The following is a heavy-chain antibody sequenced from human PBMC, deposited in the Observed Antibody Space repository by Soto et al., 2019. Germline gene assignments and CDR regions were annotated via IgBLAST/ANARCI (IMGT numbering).Heavy chain of an antibody. D-gene: IGHD3-3*01. J-gene: IGHJ4*02. CDR1: GFTFGAYA. Sequence: GGSLRLSCTTSGFTFGAYAMSWVRQAPGKGLEWVGFIRRKAYGGTTEYVASVKGRFTISRDDSKSIVYLQMNSLKTEDTAVYYCTRGSPSGEVINFDYWGQGTLVTVSS. V-gene: IGHV3-49*04. CDR3: TRGSPSGEVINFDY. CDR2: IRRKAYGGTT.